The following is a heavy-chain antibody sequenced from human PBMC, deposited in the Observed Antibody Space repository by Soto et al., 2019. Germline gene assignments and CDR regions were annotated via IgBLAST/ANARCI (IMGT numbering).Heavy chain of an antibody. J-gene: IGHJ4*02. CDR1: GFTFSRYG. CDR2: ISNDGSKK. D-gene: IGHD2-21*02. CDR3: AKSGPRGGCGSDCYLSMLI. Sequence: QVQLVESGGGVVQPGRSLRLSCAASGFTFSRYGMHWVRQAPGKGLQWVAVISNDGSKKHYADSVKGRFTISRDNSKNTLYLQMTSLRGEDAAVYYCAKSGPRGGCGSDCYLSMLIWGQGTLVTVSS. V-gene: IGHV3-30*18.